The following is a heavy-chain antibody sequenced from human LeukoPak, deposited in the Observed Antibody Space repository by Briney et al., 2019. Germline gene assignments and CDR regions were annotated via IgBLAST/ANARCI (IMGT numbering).Heavy chain of an antibody. V-gene: IGHV3-30*04. CDR1: GFTFSNYP. CDR2: ISSDGSIK. D-gene: IGHD3-10*01. J-gene: IGHJ4*02. CDR3: ARDSLHGSGSSFDY. Sequence: GGSLRLSCAASGFTFSNYPMHWVRQAPGKGLEWVAVISSDGSIKYYADSVKGRFIISRDDSKSTLYLQMNSLRTEDTAVYYCARDSLHGSGSSFDYWGQGTLVTVSS.